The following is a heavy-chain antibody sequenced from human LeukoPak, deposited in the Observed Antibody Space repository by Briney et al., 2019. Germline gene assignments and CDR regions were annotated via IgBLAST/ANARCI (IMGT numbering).Heavy chain of an antibody. V-gene: IGHV1-69*04. CDR2: IIPILGIA. J-gene: IGHJ4*02. CDR1: GGTFSSYA. Sequence: ASVKVSCKASGGTFSSYAISWVRQAPGQGLEWMGRIIPILGIANYAQKFQGRVTITADKSTSTAYMELSSLRSEDTAVYYWARDRSGGGYYYTFWGQGTLVTVSS. CDR3: ARDRSGGGYYYTF. D-gene: IGHD3-10*01.